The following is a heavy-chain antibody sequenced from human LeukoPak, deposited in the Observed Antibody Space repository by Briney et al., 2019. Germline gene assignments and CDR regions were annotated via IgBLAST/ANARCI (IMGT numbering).Heavy chain of an antibody. CDR1: GGSISSYY. V-gene: IGHV4-59*01. Sequence: SETLSLTCTVAGGSISSYYWSWIRQPPGKGLEWIGYIYYSGSTNYNPSLKSRVTISVDTSKNQCSLKLSSVTAADTAVYYCARSKGSNFDYWGQGTLVTVSS. D-gene: IGHD6-13*01. CDR2: IYYSGST. CDR3: ARSKGSNFDY. J-gene: IGHJ4*02.